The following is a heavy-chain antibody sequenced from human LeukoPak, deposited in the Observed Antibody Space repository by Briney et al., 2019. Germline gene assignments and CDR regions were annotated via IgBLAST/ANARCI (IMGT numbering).Heavy chain of an antibody. V-gene: IGHV4-59*01. CDR1: GGSISSYH. CDR2: IYYSGST. CDR3: ARASPNLGYCSGGSCYAFDY. D-gene: IGHD2-15*01. J-gene: IGHJ4*02. Sequence: SETLSLTCTVSGGSISSYHWTWIRQPPGKGLESIGYIYYSGSTNYNPSLKSRVTISVDTSKNQFSLKLSSVTAADTAVYYCARASPNLGYCSGGSCYAFDYWGQGTLVTVSS.